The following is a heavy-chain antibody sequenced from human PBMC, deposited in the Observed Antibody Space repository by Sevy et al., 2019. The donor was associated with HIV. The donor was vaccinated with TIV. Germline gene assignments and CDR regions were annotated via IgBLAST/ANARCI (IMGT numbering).Heavy chain of an antibody. CDR2: IRSNTDGGTT. J-gene: IGHJ4*02. D-gene: IGHD4-17*01. CDR3: TTDREYSDFKGGFDY. CDR1: GLTFTDAW. V-gene: IGHV3-15*01. Sequence: GGSLRLSCAASGLTFTDAWMAWVRQAPGKGLEWVGRIRSNTDGGTTEYAAPLKGRFTISRDDSKNTLYLQMNILKGADTAVYYCTTDREYSDFKGGFDYWGRGALVTVSS.